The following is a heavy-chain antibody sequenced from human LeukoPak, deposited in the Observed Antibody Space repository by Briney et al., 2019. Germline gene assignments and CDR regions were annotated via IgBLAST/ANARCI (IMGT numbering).Heavy chain of an antibody. CDR1: GGSISSYY. D-gene: IGHD3-10*01. J-gene: IGHJ5*02. CDR3: AGRLLWFGELSET. Sequence: SETLSLTCTVSGGSISSYYWSWIRQPPGKGLEWIGYIYYSGSTNYNPSLKSRLTISVDTSKNQFSLKLSSVTAADTAVYYCAGRLLWFGELSETWGQGTLVTVSS. CDR2: IYYSGST. V-gene: IGHV4-59*01.